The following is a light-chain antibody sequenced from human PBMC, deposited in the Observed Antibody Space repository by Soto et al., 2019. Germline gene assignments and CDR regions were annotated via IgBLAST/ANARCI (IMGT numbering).Light chain of an antibody. CDR2: AAS. CDR3: LQDTSYPWT. Sequence: DMQMTESTSTMSSSVGDRVTITCRASQGISKYLAWFQQRPGKAPRGVVYAASSLQSGVPSRFSGSESGTEFTLTISSLQPEDFGTYYCLQDTSYPWTFGQGTKVDIK. V-gene: IGKV1-17*03. J-gene: IGKJ1*01. CDR1: QGISKY.